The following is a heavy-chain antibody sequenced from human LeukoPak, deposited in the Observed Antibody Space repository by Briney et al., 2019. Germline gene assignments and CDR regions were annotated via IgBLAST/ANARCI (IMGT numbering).Heavy chain of an antibody. D-gene: IGHD3-22*01. CDR1: GGSFSGYY. J-gene: IGHJ5*02. V-gene: IGHV4-34*01. CDR2: INHSGST. CDR3: ARTSIYYDSSGYRS. Sequence: SETLSLTCAVYGGSFSGYYWSWIRQPPGKGLEWIGEINHSGSTHYNPSLKSRVTISIDTSKNQFSLKLSSVTAADTAVYYCARTSIYYDSSGYRSWGQGTLVTVSS.